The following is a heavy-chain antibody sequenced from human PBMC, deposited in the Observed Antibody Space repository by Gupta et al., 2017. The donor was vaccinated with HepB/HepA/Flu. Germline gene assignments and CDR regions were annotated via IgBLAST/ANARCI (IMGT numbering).Heavy chain of an antibody. CDR3: AKEGAGTRRYYYIDV. CDR2: ITGSGAGT. Sequence: EAQLLDSGGGSVKPGGSLRLSCAASDFTFSSYAMTWARQGPGKGLEWVSSITGSGAGTDYADSVKGRFTIFRDNSNNMGYLQMNSLRAEDTAVYYCAKEGAGTRRYYYIDVWGKGTSVTVSS. D-gene: IGHD1-1*01. CDR1: DFTFSSYA. V-gene: IGHV3-23*01. J-gene: IGHJ6*03.